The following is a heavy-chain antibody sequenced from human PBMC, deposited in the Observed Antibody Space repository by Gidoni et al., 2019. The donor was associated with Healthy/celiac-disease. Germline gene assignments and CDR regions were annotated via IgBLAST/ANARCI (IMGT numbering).Heavy chain of an antibody. D-gene: IGHD3-10*01. Sequence: QVQLQESGPGLVKPSETLSLTCTVSGGSISSYYWSWIRQPPGKGLEWIGYIYYSGSTNYNPSLKSRVTISVDTSKNQFSLKLSSVTAADTAVYYCARDRGSVQGVYYFDYWGQGTLVTVSS. V-gene: IGHV4-59*01. CDR1: GGSISSYY. J-gene: IGHJ4*02. CDR2: IYYSGST. CDR3: ARDRGSVQGVYYFDY.